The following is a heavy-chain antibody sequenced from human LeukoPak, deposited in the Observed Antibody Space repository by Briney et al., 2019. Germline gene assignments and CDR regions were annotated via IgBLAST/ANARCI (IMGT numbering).Heavy chain of an antibody. Sequence: PGGSLRLSCAASGFTFSSYSMNWVRQAPGKGLEWVSSISSSSSYIYYADSVKARFTISRDNAKNSLYLQMNSLRAEDTAVYYCARKAVYYYDSSGYIDYWGQGTLVTVSS. CDR1: GFTFSSYS. V-gene: IGHV3-21*01. D-gene: IGHD3-22*01. CDR2: ISSSSSYI. CDR3: ARKAVYYYDSSGYIDY. J-gene: IGHJ4*02.